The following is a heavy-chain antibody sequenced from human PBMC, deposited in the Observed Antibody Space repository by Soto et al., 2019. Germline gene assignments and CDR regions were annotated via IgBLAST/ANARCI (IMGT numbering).Heavy chain of an antibody. CDR3: TTRGDGYNADFDY. D-gene: IGHD5-12*01. V-gene: IGHV3-73*01. Sequence: EVQVVVSGGGLVQPGGSLKLSCAASGVTFSGSAMHWVRQASGKGLEWVGRIRSKANSYATAYGASVKGRFTMSRDHSKNTAYLQMNSLKTEDTAVYYCTTRGDGYNADFDYWGQGTMVTVSS. CDR1: GVTFSGSA. J-gene: IGHJ4*02. CDR2: IRSKANSYAT.